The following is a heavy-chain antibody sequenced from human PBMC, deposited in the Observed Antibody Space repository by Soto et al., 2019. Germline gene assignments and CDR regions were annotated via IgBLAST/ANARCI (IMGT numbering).Heavy chain of an antibody. D-gene: IGHD6-19*01. CDR2: MNPNSGNT. Sequence: QVQLVQSGAEVKKPGASVKVSCKASGYTFTSYDINWVRQATGQGLEWMGWMNPNSGNTGYAQKFQGSVTMTRTTSISTAYMELSSLRSEDTAVYYCARSPSGGWANYYYYYYMDVWGKGTTVTVSS. CDR3: ARSPSGGWANYYYYYYMDV. J-gene: IGHJ6*03. V-gene: IGHV1-8*01. CDR1: GYTFTSYD.